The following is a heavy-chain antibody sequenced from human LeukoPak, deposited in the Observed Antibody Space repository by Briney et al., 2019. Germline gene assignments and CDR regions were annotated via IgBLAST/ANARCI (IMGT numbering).Heavy chain of an antibody. CDR2: ISGSGGST. Sequence: GGSLRLSCAASGFTFSSYAMSWVRQAPGKGLEWVSAISGSGGSTYYADSVKGRFTISRDNSKNTLYLQTNSLRAEDTAVYYCAKEGWSGYYYYYYMDVWGKGTTVTVSS. CDR1: GFTFSSYA. V-gene: IGHV3-23*01. D-gene: IGHD3-3*01. J-gene: IGHJ6*03. CDR3: AKEGWSGYYYYYYMDV.